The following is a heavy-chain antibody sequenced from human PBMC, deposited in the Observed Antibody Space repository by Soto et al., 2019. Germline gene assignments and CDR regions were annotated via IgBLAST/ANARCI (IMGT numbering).Heavy chain of an antibody. D-gene: IGHD1-20*01. CDR3: AKDLTRGITGTGFDP. V-gene: IGHV3-23*01. CDR2: ISGSGGST. J-gene: IGHJ5*02. Sequence: EVQLLESGGGLVQPGGSLRLSCAASRFTFSSYAMTWVRQAPGKGLAWVSAISGSGGSTYYADSVKGRFTISRDNSKNTLYLQMNSLRAEDTAVYYCAKDLTRGITGTGFDPWGQGTLVTVSS. CDR1: RFTFSSYA.